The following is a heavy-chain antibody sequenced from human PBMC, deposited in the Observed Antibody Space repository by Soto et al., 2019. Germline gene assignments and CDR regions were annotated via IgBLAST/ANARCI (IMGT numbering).Heavy chain of an antibody. CDR2: IIPILGIA. J-gene: IGHJ6*02. Sequence: QVQLVQSGAEVKKPGSSVKVSCKASGGTFSSYTISWVRQAPGQGLEWMGRIIPILGIANYAQKFQGRVRITGAKSREPANMELSSLRSEDTAVYYCGRSGGYCSSTSCPRGRYYYYGMDVWGQGTTVTVSS. V-gene: IGHV1-69*02. CDR1: GGTFSSYT. CDR3: GRSGGYCSSTSCPRGRYYYYGMDV. D-gene: IGHD2-2*01.